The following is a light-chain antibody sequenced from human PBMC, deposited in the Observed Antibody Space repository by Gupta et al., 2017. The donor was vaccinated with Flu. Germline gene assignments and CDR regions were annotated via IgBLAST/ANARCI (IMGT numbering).Light chain of an antibody. J-gene: IGLJ3*02. Sequence: SVLSQPPSASAPPGQRVTISCSGSSSNIGSNYVYLYQQLPRTAPKLLISRNNQRPSGGSDRGSGSKTGTSASLAISGLRADEEDDYYCEEWDDSRIGAGVVFGGGTKLTVL. V-gene: IGLV1-47*01. CDR1: SSNIGSNY. CDR2: RNN. CDR3: EEWDDSRIGAGVV.